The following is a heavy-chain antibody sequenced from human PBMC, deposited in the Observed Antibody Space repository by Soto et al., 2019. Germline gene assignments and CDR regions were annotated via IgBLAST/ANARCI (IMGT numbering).Heavy chain of an antibody. CDR2: ISNNGGST. D-gene: IGHD2-2*01. V-gene: IGHV3-64*01. J-gene: IGHJ4*02. Sequence: EVQLVESGGILVQPGESLRLSCVASGFSFSNYAMHWVRQAPGKGLEFVSAISNNGGSTYYANSVKGRFTISRDNSKNTLYRQMGSLRAEDMAVYYCARGGPYQLLSDFDYWGQGTLVTVSS. CDR3: ARGGPYQLLSDFDY. CDR1: GFSFSNYA.